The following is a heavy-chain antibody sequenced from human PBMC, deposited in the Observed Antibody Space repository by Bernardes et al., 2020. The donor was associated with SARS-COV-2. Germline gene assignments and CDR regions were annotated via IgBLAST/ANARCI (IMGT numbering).Heavy chain of an antibody. CDR3: ARIVVVPATTYYFHY. CDR1: DDSIRSFY. Sequence: ETLSLTCTVSDDSIRSFYWSWIRQPPGRGLEWIGYIDYSGNTNYNPSLKSRVTISLDTSMNQFFLKVSSVTTADTAIYYCARIVVVPATTYYFHYWGQGTLVTVSS. CDR2: IDYSGNT. J-gene: IGHJ4*02. V-gene: IGHV4-59*01. D-gene: IGHD2-2*01.